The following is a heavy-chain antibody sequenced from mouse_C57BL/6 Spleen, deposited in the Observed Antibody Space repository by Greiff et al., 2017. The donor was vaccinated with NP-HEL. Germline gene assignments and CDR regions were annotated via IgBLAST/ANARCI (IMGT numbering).Heavy chain of an antibody. CDR1: GFTFSSYA. CDR3: TRVPKYYGSSYGYFDV. Sequence: EVQVVESGEGLVKPGGSLKLSCAASGFTFSSYAMSWVRQTPEKRLEWVAYISSGGDYIYYADTVKGRFTISRDNARNTLYLQMSSLKSEDTAMYYCTRVPKYYGSSYGYFDVWGTGTTVTVSS. CDR2: ISSGGDYI. J-gene: IGHJ1*03. D-gene: IGHD1-1*01. V-gene: IGHV5-9-1*02.